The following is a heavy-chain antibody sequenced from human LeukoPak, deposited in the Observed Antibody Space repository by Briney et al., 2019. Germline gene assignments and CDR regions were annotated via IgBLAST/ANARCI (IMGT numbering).Heavy chain of an antibody. V-gene: IGHV3-23*01. CDR2: VSGGDGIT. CDR3: ARAWSYSTGWYNY. D-gene: IGHD6-19*01. J-gene: IGHJ4*02. CDR1: GFTFSSYA. Sequence: GGSLRLSCAASGFTFSSYATSWVRQAPGKGLEWVSTVSGGDGITYYPDSVKGRFTISRDNAKNSLYLQMNSLRVEDTAVYYCARAWSYSTGWYNYWGQGTLVTVSS.